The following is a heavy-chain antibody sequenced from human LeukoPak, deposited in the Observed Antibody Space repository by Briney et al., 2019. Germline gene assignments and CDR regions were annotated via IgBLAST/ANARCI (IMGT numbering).Heavy chain of an antibody. D-gene: IGHD3-16*01. CDR3: ARHGYTASHYFLDF. Sequence: PSETLSLTCTVTSGSINSYYWGWVRQPAGRGLEWIGRIYTTGRTDYNPSLKSRLTMSVDTSKRQFSLNLTSVTAADTAIYFCARHGYTASHYFLDFWSQGKLVTVSS. V-gene: IGHV4-4*07. CDR2: IYTTGRT. CDR1: SGSINSYY. J-gene: IGHJ4*02.